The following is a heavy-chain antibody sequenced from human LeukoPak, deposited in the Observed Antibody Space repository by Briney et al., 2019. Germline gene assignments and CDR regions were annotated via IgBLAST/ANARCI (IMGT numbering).Heavy chain of an antibody. CDR2: IYYSGST. D-gene: IGHD6-19*01. CDR3: ARSSGWYG. Sequence: PSETLSLTCTVSGESISRPEYSWAWIRQPPGKGLEWIGTIYYSGSTSYSPSLRSRVTISKDTSKNQLSLELSSVTAADTAVYYCARSSGWYGWGQGTLVTVSS. CDR1: GESISRPEYS. V-gene: IGHV4-39*01. J-gene: IGHJ4*02.